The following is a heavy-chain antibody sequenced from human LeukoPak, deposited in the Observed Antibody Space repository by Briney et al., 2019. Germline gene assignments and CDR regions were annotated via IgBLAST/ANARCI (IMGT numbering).Heavy chain of an antibody. CDR1: GNFISRGYY. CDR2: IYNTGST. D-gene: IGHD6-19*01. CDR3: ARNTSAWSPLGETQSAPLCFDS. Sequence: TETLSLTCGVSGNFISRGYYWAWIRQPPGKGLEWIGRIYNTGSTYFNPSLKSRVTMSIDTSKNQFSLKLSSVTAADTAVYYCARNTSAWSPLGETQSAPLCFDSWGQGTLVTVSS. J-gene: IGHJ4*02. V-gene: IGHV4-38-2*01.